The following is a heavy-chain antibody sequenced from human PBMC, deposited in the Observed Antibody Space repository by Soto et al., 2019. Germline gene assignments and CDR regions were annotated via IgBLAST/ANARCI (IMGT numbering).Heavy chain of an antibody. Sequence: QVQLVQSGAEVKKPGASVQVSCTASGYTFTSYGISWVRQAPGQGLEWMGWISAYNGKTNYAQKILGRVTMTTDTSTLDGYMELRSLRSDDPAVYCCASDSGYDLWYFSYWGQGTRVMVSS. J-gene: IGHJ4*02. CDR1: GYTFTSYG. D-gene: IGHD5-12*01. CDR2: ISAYNGKT. V-gene: IGHV1-18*01. CDR3: ASDSGYDLWYFSY.